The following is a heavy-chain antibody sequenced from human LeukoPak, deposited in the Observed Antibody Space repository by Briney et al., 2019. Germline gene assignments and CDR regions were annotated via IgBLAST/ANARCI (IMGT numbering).Heavy chain of an antibody. CDR2: IIPIFGTA. D-gene: IGHD2-15*01. CDR1: GGTFSSYA. J-gene: IGHJ4*02. V-gene: IGHV1-69*05. Sequence: GSSVKVTCKASGGTFSSYAISWVRQAPGQGLEWMGRIIPIFGTANYAQKFQGRVTITTDESTSTAYMELSSLRSEDTAVYYCAVVVVAAEVDYWGQGTLVTVSS. CDR3: AVVVVAAEVDY.